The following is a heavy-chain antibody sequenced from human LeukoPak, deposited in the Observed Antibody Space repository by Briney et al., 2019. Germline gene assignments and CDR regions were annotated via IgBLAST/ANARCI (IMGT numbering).Heavy chain of an antibody. CDR1: GFTFSSYS. D-gene: IGHD6-19*01. Sequence: GGSLRLSCIASGFTFSSYSMSWVRQAPGGGLEWVANIKEDGSEKYYADSVKGRFTISRDNAKISLYLQMNSLRAEDTAVYYCASQFWWAAVAGTTPDYWGQGTLVTVSS. J-gene: IGHJ4*02. CDR2: IKEDGSEK. V-gene: IGHV3-7*05. CDR3: ASQFWWAAVAGTTPDY.